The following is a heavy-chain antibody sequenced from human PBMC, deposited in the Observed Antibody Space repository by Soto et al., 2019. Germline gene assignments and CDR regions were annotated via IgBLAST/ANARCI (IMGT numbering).Heavy chain of an antibody. CDR1: GYSFTSYW. D-gene: IGHD4-17*01. CDR2: IYPGDSDT. CDR3: ARHVGYGGYSYYYYGMDV. Sequence: PGESLKISCKGSGYSFTSYWIAWVRQMPGKGLEWMGIIYPGDSDTRYSPSFQGQVTISVDKSIRTAYLQWSSLKASDTAMYYCARHVGYGGYSYYYYGMDVWGQGTTVTVSS. V-gene: IGHV5-51*01. J-gene: IGHJ6*02.